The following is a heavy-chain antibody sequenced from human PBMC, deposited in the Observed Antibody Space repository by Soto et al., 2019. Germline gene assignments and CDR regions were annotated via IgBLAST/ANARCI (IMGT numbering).Heavy chain of an antibody. CDR1: GYTFTSYG. CDR2: ISAYNGNT. J-gene: IGHJ3*02. D-gene: IGHD3-3*01. CDR3: ARRTIFGVALDAFDI. Sequence: ASVKVSCKASGYTFTSYGISWVRQAPGQGLEWMGWISAYNGNTNYAQKLQGRVTMTTDTSTSTAYMELRSLRPDDTAVYYCARRTIFGVALDAFDIWGQGTMVTVSS. V-gene: IGHV1-18*01.